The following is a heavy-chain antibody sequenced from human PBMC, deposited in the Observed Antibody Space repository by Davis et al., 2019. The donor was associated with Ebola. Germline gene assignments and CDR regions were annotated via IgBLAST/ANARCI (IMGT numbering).Heavy chain of an antibody. D-gene: IGHD3-22*01. J-gene: IGHJ2*01. CDR3: ARDFYDSSGYLWYFDL. CDR2: IYYSGST. Sequence: MPGGSLRLSCTVSGGSISSYYWSWIRQPPGKGLEWIGYIYYSGSTSYNPSLRSRVTISVDKSKSEFSLRLSSVTAADTAVYYCARDFYDSSGYLWYFDLWGRGTLVTVSS. CDR1: GGSISSYY. V-gene: IGHV4-59*12.